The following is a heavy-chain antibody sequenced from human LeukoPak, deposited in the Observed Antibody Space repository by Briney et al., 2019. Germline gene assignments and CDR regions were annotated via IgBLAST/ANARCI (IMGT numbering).Heavy chain of an antibody. CDR3: TRDPKGYQLLYVDV. D-gene: IGHD2-2*01. CDR2: IRSKAYGGTT. CDR1: GFTFGDYA. V-gene: IGHV3-49*04. J-gene: IGHJ6*03. Sequence: GGSLRLSCTASGFTFGDYAMSWVRQAPGKGLEWVGFIRSKAYGGTTEYAASVKGRFTISRDDSKSIAYLQMDSLKTEDTAVYYCTRDPKGYQLLYVDVWGKGTTVTVSS.